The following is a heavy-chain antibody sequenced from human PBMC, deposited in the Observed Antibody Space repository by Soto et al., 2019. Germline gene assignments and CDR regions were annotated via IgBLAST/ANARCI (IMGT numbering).Heavy chain of an antibody. V-gene: IGHV3-15*01. CDR1: GFIFSNAW. CDR3: TTGWSSKDY. J-gene: IGHJ4*02. Sequence: PGGSLRLSCAASGFIFSNAWMSWVRQALGKGQEWVGRIKSKADGGTTNYAAPVKGRFNISRDGSKNTLYLQMNGLKTEDTAVYYCTTGWSSKDYWGQGTLVTVCS. D-gene: IGHD3-3*01. CDR2: IKSKADGGTT.